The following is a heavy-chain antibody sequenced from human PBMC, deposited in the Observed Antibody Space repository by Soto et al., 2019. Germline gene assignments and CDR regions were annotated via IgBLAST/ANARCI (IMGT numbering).Heavy chain of an antibody. D-gene: IGHD2-15*01. Sequence: GGSLRLSCAASGFTFSSYRMSRVRQAPGKGLEWVANIKQDGSEKYYVDSVKGRFTISRDNAKNSLYLQMNSLRAEDTAVYYCARNGPVVVVAATHDAFDIWGQGTMVTVSS. J-gene: IGHJ3*02. V-gene: IGHV3-7*01. CDR2: IKQDGSEK. CDR3: ARNGPVVVVAATHDAFDI. CDR1: GFTFSSYR.